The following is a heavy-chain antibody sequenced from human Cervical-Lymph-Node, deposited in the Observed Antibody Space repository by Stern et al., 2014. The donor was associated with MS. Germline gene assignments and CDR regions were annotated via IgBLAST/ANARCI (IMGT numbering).Heavy chain of an antibody. V-gene: IGHV1-69*09. CDR2: IIPIIGLP. Sequence: QVQLVQSGSEVKKPGSSVKVSCKASGGTFSSSYAVGWVRQAPGPGLEWMGRIIPIIGLPNYAQKFQNRVTISADKSTSIVYLEVNSLTSEDTAVYYCARGIVTNRAAATLHNLFDPWGQGTRVTVSS. CDR3: ARGIVTNRAAATLHNLFDP. CDR1: GGTFSSSYA. J-gene: IGHJ5*02. D-gene: IGHD2-15*01.